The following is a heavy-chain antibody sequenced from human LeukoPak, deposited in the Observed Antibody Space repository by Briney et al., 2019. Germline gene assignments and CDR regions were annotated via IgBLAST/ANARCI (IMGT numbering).Heavy chain of an antibody. CDR1: GGSLSTYF. CDR3: ARDRSGDFYHYYYYIDV. Sequence: SETLSLTCSVSGGSLSTYFWSWIRLPPGKGLEWIGNILASGSATSSPSLKSRVTISVDMSKNQYSLKLTSVTAADTAVYYCARDRSGDFYHYYYYIDVWGKGTAATVSS. J-gene: IGHJ6*03. CDR2: ILASGSA. D-gene: IGHD4-17*01. V-gene: IGHV4-4*09.